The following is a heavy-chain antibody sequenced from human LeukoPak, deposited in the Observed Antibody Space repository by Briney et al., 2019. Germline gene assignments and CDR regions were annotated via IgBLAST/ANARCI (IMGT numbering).Heavy chain of an antibody. Sequence: ASVKVSCKASGYTFTGYYMHWVRQAPGQGLEWMGRINPNSGGTNYAQKFQGRVTMTRDTSISTAYMELSRLRSDDTAVYYCARDYSSGWRYFDYWGQGTLVTVSS. V-gene: IGHV1-2*06. J-gene: IGHJ4*02. CDR3: ARDYSSGWRYFDY. CDR2: INPNSGGT. CDR1: GYTFTGYY. D-gene: IGHD6-19*01.